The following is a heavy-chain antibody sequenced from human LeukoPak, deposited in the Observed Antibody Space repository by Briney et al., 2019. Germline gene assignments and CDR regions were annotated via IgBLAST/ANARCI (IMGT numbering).Heavy chain of an antibody. D-gene: IGHD1-26*01. J-gene: IGHJ4*02. CDR1: GFTFSDYA. Sequence: GRSLRLSCAASGFTFSDYAMNWVRQAAGKGLESLSYISTSSTTIYYADSVKGRFTISRDNAKNSLYLQMNSLRDEDTAVYYCAREYYSGTYSTGYWGQGTLVTVSS. CDR2: ISTSSTTI. V-gene: IGHV3-48*02. CDR3: AREYYSGTYSTGY.